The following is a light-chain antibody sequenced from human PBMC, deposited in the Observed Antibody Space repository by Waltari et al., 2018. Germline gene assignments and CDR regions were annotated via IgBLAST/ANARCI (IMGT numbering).Light chain of an antibody. V-gene: IGLV2-14*03. CDR3: SSYTSISTFYV. Sequence: QSALTQPASVSGSPGQSITISCTGTSSDVGGYPYVSWYQHHPVKAPKLMIHYVNKRPSGVSNRFSGSKSGNTASLTISGLQAEDEADYYCSSYTSISTFYVFGTGTKVTVL. J-gene: IGLJ1*01. CDR1: SSDVGGYPY. CDR2: YVN.